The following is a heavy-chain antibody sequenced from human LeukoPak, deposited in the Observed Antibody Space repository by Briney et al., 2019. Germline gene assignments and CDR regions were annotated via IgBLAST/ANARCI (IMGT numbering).Heavy chain of an antibody. CDR3: ARDLSDSGYDEGYYFDY. V-gene: IGHV3-7*01. CDR2: IKQDGNEK. J-gene: IGHJ4*02. D-gene: IGHD5-12*01. CDR1: GFTFSSYW. Sequence: GGSLRLSCAGSGFTFSSYWMSWVRQAPGKGLEWVANIKQDGNEKYYVDSVKGRFTISRDNAKYSLCLQMNSLRAEDTAVYYCARDLSDSGYDEGYYFDYWGQGTLVTVSS.